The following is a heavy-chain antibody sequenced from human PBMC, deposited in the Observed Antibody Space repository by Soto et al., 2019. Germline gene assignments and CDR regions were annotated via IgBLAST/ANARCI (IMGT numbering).Heavy chain of an antibody. D-gene: IGHD4-17*01. Sequence: ASVNVSCKASGYTFTSYDINWVRQATGQGLEWMGWMNPNSGNTGYAQKFQGRVTMTRNTSIGTAYMELSSLRSEDTAVYYCATPTTVTTFLHHYYYYGMDVWGQGTTVTVSS. CDR1: GYTFTSYD. V-gene: IGHV1-8*01. CDR2: MNPNSGNT. J-gene: IGHJ6*02. CDR3: ATPTTVTTFLHHYYYYGMDV.